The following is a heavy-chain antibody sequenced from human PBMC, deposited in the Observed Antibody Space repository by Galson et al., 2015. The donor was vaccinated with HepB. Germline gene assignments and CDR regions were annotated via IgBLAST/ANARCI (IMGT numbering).Heavy chain of an antibody. J-gene: IGHJ6*02. Sequence: SLRLSCAASGFTFSSYAMHWVRQAPGKGLEWVAVISYDGSNKYYADSVKGRFTISRDNSKNTLYLQMNSLRAEDTAVYYCARVSGGYYPSGYGMDVWGQGTTVTVSS. CDR1: GFTFSSYA. CDR3: ARVSGGYYPSGYGMDV. CDR2: ISYDGSNK. V-gene: IGHV3-30-3*01. D-gene: IGHD3-22*01.